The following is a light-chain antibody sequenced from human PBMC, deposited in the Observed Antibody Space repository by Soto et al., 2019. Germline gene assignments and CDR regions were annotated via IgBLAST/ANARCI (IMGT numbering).Light chain of an antibody. V-gene: IGKV1-5*01. Sequence: DIQMTQSPSTLSASVGDRVTITCRASQTIFRWLAWYQQRPGKAPNLLISDASDLQSGVPSRFSGSGSGAEFTLTIGRLQPDDFATYYCQQYYSYPWTFGQGTKVEF. CDR2: DAS. CDR3: QQYYSYPWT. J-gene: IGKJ1*01. CDR1: QTIFRW.